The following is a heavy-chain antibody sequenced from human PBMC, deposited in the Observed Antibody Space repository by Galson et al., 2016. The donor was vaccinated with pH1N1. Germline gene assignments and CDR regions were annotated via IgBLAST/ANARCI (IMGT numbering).Heavy chain of an antibody. D-gene: IGHD2-2*01. CDR3: ARLGIPATIDYHYYMDV. V-gene: IGHV5-51*03. CDR2: IYLGGSLI. CDR1: GYSFTRYW. Sequence: QSGAEVTKPGESLKISCKASGYSFTRYWIAWVRQVPGKGLEWMGIIYLGGSLIRYRPSFQGQVTISADKSANIVYLEWGSLKASDTAMYYCARLGIPATIDYHYYMDVWGKGTTVTVSS. J-gene: IGHJ6*03.